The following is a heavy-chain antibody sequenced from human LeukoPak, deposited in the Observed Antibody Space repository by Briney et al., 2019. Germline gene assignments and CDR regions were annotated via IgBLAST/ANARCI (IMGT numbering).Heavy chain of an antibody. CDR3: ARRKAKTPNYFVY. Sequence: PSETLSLTCTVSGYSISNYYWTWIRQPPGKGLEWIGYIYYSGDTNYNPSLKSRVTISLDTSKNQFSLKLTSVTAADTAMYYCARRKAKTPNYFVYWRQGALVTVSS. J-gene: IGHJ4*02. CDR2: IYYSGDT. V-gene: IGHV4-59*08. CDR1: GYSISNYY.